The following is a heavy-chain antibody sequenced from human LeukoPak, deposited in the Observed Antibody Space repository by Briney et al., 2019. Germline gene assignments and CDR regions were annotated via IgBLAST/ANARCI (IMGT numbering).Heavy chain of an antibody. CDR1: GFTFSSYS. J-gene: IGHJ4*02. CDR3: AGPRNRGSWYYFDY. Sequence: PGGSLRLSCAASGFTFSSYSTNWVRQAPGKGLEWVSSISSSSSYIYYADSVKGRFTISRDNAKNSLYLQMNSLRAEDTAVYYCAGPRNRGSWYYFDYWGQGTLVTVSS. V-gene: IGHV3-21*01. D-gene: IGHD6-13*01. CDR2: ISSSSSYI.